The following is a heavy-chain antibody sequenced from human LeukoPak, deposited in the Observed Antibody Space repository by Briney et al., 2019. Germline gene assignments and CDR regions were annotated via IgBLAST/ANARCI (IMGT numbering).Heavy chain of an antibody. V-gene: IGHV4-39*07. J-gene: IGHJ4*02. Sequence: SETLSLTCSVSGGSISLSYYYWGWIRQPPGKALEWIGSVYYSGTTSYNPSLKSRVTISVDMSKNQFSLRLSSVTAADTAVYYCARRTFGGVIAYWGQGTLVTVSS. CDR1: GGSISLSYYY. CDR2: VYYSGTT. D-gene: IGHD3-16*02. CDR3: ARRTFGGVIAY.